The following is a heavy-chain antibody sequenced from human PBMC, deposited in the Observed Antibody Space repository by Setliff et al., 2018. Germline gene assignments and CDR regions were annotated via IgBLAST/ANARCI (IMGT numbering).Heavy chain of an antibody. Sequence: ASVKVSCKASGYTFTKNAIHWLRQAPGQRPEWMGWINTDNGNTRYSQNFQDRVTITRDTSATTAFVELSSLRSDDTAVYFCARGSRPLWGAWGQGTLGTVPQ. CDR2: INTDNGNT. D-gene: IGHD5-18*01. V-gene: IGHV1-3*04. CDR3: ARGSRPLWGA. CDR1: GYTFTKNA. J-gene: IGHJ5*02.